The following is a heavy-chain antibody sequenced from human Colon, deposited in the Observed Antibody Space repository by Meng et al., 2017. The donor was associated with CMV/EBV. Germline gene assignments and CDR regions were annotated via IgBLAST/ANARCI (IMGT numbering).Heavy chain of an antibody. CDR1: RDTFNNYA. CDR2: IVPIVSRT. Sequence: SVKVSCKASRDTFNNYAFNWVRQAPGQGLEWLGGIVPIVSRTNYAQKFQGRVTITAHKSTSTAYMELSSLRSEDTALYFCATGGAAQSSTNRNHFDYWGQGTLVTVSS. J-gene: IGHJ4*02. CDR3: ATGGAAQSSTNRNHFDY. V-gene: IGHV1-69*10. D-gene: IGHD1-26*01.